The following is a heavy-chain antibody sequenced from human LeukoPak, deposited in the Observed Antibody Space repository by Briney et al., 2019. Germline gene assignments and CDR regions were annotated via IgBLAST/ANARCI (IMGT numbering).Heavy chain of an antibody. CDR3: YGANAEH. Sequence: VGSLRLSCAASGFTFSSYWMHWVRQAPGKGLVWVSGISTDGRSTSYADSVKGRFTISKDNAKNTLYLQMNSLRAEDTAVYYCYGANAEHWGQGTLVTVSS. V-gene: IGHV3-74*01. CDR1: GFTFSSYW. D-gene: IGHD4-23*01. J-gene: IGHJ1*01. CDR2: ISTDGRST.